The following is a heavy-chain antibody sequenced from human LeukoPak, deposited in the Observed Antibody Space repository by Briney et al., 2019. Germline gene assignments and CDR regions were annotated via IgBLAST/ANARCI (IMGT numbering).Heavy chain of an antibody. J-gene: IGHJ6*02. CDR3: ARDRCSGGSCSHYYYYGMDV. D-gene: IGHD2-15*01. CDR2: IYYSGST. V-gene: IGHV4-31*03. CDR1: GGSISSSSYY. Sequence: SETLSLTCTVSGGSISSSSYYWSWIRQHPGKGLEWIGYIYYSGSTYYNPSLKSRVTISVDTSKNQFSLKLSSVTAADTAVYYCARDRCSGGSCSHYYYYGMDVWGQGTTVTVSS.